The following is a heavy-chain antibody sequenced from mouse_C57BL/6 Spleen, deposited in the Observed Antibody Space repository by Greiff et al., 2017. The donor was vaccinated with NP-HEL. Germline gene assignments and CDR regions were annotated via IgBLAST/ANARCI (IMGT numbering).Heavy chain of an antibody. D-gene: IGHD3-2*02. CDR2: IRNKANGYTT. Sequence: EVQVVESGGGLVQPGGSLSLSCAASGFTFTDYYMSWVRQPPGKALEWLGFIRNKANGYTTEYSASVKGRFTISRDNSQSILYLQMNALRAEDSATYYCASYIGGSSGYGFAYWGQGTLVTVSA. CDR1: GFTFTDYY. CDR3: ASYIGGSSGYGFAY. V-gene: IGHV7-3*01. J-gene: IGHJ3*01.